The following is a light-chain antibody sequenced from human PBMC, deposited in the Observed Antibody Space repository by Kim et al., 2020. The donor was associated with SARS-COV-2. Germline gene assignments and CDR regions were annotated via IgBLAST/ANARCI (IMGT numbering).Light chain of an antibody. CDR1: RSNSGAGYD. J-gene: IGLJ2*01. Sequence: QRVTLTWTGSRSNSGAGYDVHWYQQLPGTAPKLLIYGNSNRPSGVPDRFSGSKSGTSASLAITGLQAEDEADYYCQSYDSSLSGSVFGGGTQLTVL. CDR2: GNS. V-gene: IGLV1-40*01. CDR3: QSYDSSLSGSV.